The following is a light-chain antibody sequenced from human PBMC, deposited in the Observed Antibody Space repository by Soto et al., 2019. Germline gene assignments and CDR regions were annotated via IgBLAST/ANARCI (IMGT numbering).Light chain of an antibody. V-gene: IGKV3-20*01. Sequence: EIVLTQSPATLSWSPWEIATLSCRASQSLSSRNLAWYQQKPGQAPRLLIYGASSRATGIPDRFSGSGSGTDFTLTISSLQSEDFAVYYCQQYGSSITFGQGTRLEIK. J-gene: IGKJ5*01. CDR3: QQYGSSIT. CDR1: QSLSSRN. CDR2: GAS.